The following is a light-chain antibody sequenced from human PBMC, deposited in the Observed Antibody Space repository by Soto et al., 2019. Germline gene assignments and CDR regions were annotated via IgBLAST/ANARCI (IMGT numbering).Light chain of an antibody. J-gene: IGKJ4*01. CDR1: QSLLQTNGNTY. V-gene: IGKV2-28*01. CDR3: MQALQTPFT. Sequence: VMTPSPLSLPVTLGQPASISFRSSQSLLQTNGNTYLDWYLQKPGQSPQLLISLATNRASGVPDRFSGSGSGTDFTLQISRVEAEDVGVYYCMQALQTPFTFGGGTKVDIK. CDR2: LAT.